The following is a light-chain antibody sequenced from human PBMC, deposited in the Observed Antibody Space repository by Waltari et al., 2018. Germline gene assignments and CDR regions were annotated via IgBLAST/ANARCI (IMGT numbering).Light chain of an antibody. Sequence: QSALTQPASVSGSPGQSITLSCTGTSRYVWRYTFVSWYQQHPGKAPKLMIHEVSKRPSGVSNRFSGSKSGNTASLTISGLQAEDEADYYCCSYAGSSTLVVFGGGTKLTVL. CDR2: EVS. J-gene: IGLJ2*01. CDR3: CSYAGSSTLVV. CDR1: SRYVWRYTF. V-gene: IGLV2-23*02.